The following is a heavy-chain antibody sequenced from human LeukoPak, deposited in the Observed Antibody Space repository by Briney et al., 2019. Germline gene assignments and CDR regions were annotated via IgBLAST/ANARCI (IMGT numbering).Heavy chain of an antibody. CDR1: GFTFRDAA. CDR2: ISSSGNNA. CDR3: AKNIQLST. J-gene: IGHJ3*01. Sequence: GGSPRLSCAVSGFTFRDAAMTWVRQAPGKGLEWVSLISSSGNNAYYADSVKGRFTISRDNSKNTLSLQMNSLRVEDTAIYYCAKNIQLSTWGLGTMVSVSS. D-gene: IGHD5-24*01. V-gene: IGHV3-23*01.